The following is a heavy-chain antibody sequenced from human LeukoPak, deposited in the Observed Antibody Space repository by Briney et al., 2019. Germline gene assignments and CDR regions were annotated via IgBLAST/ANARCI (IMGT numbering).Heavy chain of an antibody. CDR2: IIPIFGTA. J-gene: IGHJ6*02. CDR1: GGTFSSYA. D-gene: IGHD2-2*01. CDR3: ARSEVPAAISYGMDV. Sequence: SVKVSCKASGGTFSSYAISWVRQAPGQGLEWMGGIIPIFGTANYAQKFQGRVTITADESTSTAYMELSSLRSEDTAVYYCARSEVPAAISYGMDVWGQGTTVTVSS. V-gene: IGHV1-69*13.